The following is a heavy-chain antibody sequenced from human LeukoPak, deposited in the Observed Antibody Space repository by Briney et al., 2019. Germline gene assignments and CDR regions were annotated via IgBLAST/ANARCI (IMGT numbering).Heavy chain of an antibody. D-gene: IGHD6-19*01. Sequence: GGSLRLSCAASGFTFGTYAMSWVRQAPGKGLEWVSTIDNSGGYTYYADSVKGRFTISRDNAKNTLYLQMNSLTAEDTAVYYCARSAIAVPGGCWGQGTLVTVSS. CDR2: IDNSGGYT. V-gene: IGHV3-23*01. CDR3: ARSAIAVPGGC. CDR1: GFTFGTYA. J-gene: IGHJ4*02.